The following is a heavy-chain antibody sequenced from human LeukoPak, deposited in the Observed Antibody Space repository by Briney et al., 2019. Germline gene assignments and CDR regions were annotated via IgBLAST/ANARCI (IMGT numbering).Heavy chain of an antibody. D-gene: IGHD4-17*01. V-gene: IGHV3-23*01. CDR1: GFTFSNAW. CDR2: ISGSGGST. CDR3: ANSMTTVTSFDY. J-gene: IGHJ4*02. Sequence: GGSLRLSCAASGFTFSNAWMSWVRQAPGKGLEWVSAISGSGGSTYYADSVKGRFTISRDNSKNTLYLQMNSLRAEDTAVYYCANSMTTVTSFDYWGQGTLVTVSS.